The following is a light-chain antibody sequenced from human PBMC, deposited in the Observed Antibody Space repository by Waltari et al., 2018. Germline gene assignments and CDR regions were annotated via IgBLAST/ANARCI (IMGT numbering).Light chain of an antibody. Sequence: DIQMTQSPSTLSASVGDKVTITCRANESISIWLAWYQHKPGTAPKLLICRASTLERGVPSRFSGAGSGTEFTLTISSLQPDDFATYYCQQYDSESYTFGQGTKLEIK. V-gene: IGKV1-5*03. CDR1: ESISIW. CDR2: RAS. CDR3: QQYDSESYT. J-gene: IGKJ2*01.